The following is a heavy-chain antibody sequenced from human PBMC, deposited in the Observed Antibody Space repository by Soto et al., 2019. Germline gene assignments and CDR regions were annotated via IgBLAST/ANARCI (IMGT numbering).Heavy chain of an antibody. Sequence: ASVKVSCKASGYTFTSYAMHWVRQAPGQMLEWMGWINAGNGNTKYSQKFQGRVTITRDTSASTAYMELSSLRSEDTAVYYCARGWGYYYDSSGYPRQYWFDPWGQGTLVTVSS. J-gene: IGHJ5*02. D-gene: IGHD3-22*01. CDR3: ARGWGYYYDSSGYPRQYWFDP. CDR2: INAGNGNT. CDR1: GYTFTSYA. V-gene: IGHV1-3*01.